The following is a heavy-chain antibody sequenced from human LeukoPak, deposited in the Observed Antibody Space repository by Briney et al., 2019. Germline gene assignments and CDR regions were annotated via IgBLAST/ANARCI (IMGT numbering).Heavy chain of an antibody. CDR2: ISGSGGST. CDR1: GFTFSSYA. D-gene: IGHD2-15*01. CDR3: AKDLGYCSGGSCGDY. Sequence: GGSLRLSCAASGFTFSSYAVSWVRQAPGKGLEWVSAISGSGGSTYYADSVKGRFTISRDNSKNTLYLQMNSLRAEDTAVYYCAKDLGYCSGGSCGDYWGQGTLVTVSS. V-gene: IGHV3-23*01. J-gene: IGHJ4*02.